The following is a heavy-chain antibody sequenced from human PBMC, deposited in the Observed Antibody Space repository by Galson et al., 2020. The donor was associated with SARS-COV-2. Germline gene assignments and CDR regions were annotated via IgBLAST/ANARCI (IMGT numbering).Heavy chain of an antibody. CDR2: ISYDGSNK. CDR3: AKEGGSYAYYYYGRDV. J-gene: IGHJ6*02. CDR1: GFTFSSYG. Sequence: GESLKISCAASGFTFSSYGMHWVRQAPGKGLEWVALISYDGSNKYYGDSVKGRITISRANSKNSLYLQVNSLRAEDTAVYYCAKEGGSYAYYYYGRDVWGLGTTVTVSS. D-gene: IGHD3-16*01. V-gene: IGHV3-30*18.